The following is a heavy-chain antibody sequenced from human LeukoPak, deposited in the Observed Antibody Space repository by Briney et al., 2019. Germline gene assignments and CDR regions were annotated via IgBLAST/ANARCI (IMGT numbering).Heavy chain of an antibody. CDR3: TTGDCRTTSCYTDYYYYMDV. D-gene: IGHD2-2*02. Sequence: GGSLRLSCAASGFTFSNYGMNWVRQAPGKGLEWVGRVTRKTDGGTTDYAAPVKGRFTISRDDSENTLYLQMNSLKTEDTAVYYCTTGDCRTTSCYTDYYYYMDVWGKGTTVAVSS. CDR1: GFTFSNYG. V-gene: IGHV3-15*01. J-gene: IGHJ6*03. CDR2: VTRKTDGGTT.